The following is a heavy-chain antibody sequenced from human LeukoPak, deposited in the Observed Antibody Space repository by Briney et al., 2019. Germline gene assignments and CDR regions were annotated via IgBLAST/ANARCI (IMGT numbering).Heavy chain of an antibody. Sequence: PSFTLSLTYALCGGSFSDYYWIWLRQPPGNGLEWIGEINHSVSTNDNPSLTSRVTISVDTSKNQFSLNLTSVTAAETAVYYCARYRQYQLLLDWYFDVWGRGTMVTVSS. CDR1: GGSFSDYY. D-gene: IGHD2-2*01. CDR3: ARYRQYQLLLDWYFDV. V-gene: IGHV4-34*01. J-gene: IGHJ2*01. CDR2: INHSVST.